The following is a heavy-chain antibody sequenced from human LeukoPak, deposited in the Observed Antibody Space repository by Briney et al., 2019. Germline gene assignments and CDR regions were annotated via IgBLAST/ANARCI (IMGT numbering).Heavy chain of an antibody. Sequence: PGGSLRLSCAASGFTFSSYAMHWVRQAPGKGLEWVAVISYDGSNKYYADSVKGRFTISRDNSKNTLYLQMNSLRAEDTAVYYCAKDGESGIDYWGQGTLVTVSS. V-gene: IGHV3-30*04. CDR1: GFTFSSYA. J-gene: IGHJ4*02. CDR2: ISYDGSNK. CDR3: AKDGESGIDY. D-gene: IGHD3-10*01.